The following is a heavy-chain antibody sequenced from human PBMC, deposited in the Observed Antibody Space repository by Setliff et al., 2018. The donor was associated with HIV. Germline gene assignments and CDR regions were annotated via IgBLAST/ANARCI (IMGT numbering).Heavy chain of an antibody. V-gene: IGHV4-61*09. J-gene: IGHJ5*02. D-gene: IGHD3-3*01. CDR1: GASVTNVLYY. CDR3: AREREAWSAYDS. Sequence: SETLSLTCTVSGASVTNVLYYWSWLRQPAGKGLEWIGHVYTSGNSRYTNYNSSLESRVAISLDTSSNQFSLKLSSVTAADTAVYHCAREREAWSAYDSWGQGTLVTVSS. CDR2: VYTSGNSRYT.